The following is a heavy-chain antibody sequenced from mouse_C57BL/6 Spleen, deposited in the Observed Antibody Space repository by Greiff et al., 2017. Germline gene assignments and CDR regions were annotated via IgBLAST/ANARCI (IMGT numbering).Heavy chain of an antibody. D-gene: IGHD2-12*01. CDR2: IFPGSGST. CDR1: GYTFTDYY. Sequence: VQLQQSGPELVKPGASVKISCKASGYTFTDYYINWVKQRPGQGLEWIGWIFPGSGSTYYNEKFKGKATLTVDKSSSTAYMLLSSLTSEDSAVYSCARNCAYAGDAMDDWGQGTSVTVSS. CDR3: ARNCAYAGDAMDD. J-gene: IGHJ4*01. V-gene: IGHV1-75*01.